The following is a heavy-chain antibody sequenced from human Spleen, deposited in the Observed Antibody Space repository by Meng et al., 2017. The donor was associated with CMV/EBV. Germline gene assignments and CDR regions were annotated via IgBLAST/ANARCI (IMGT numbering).Heavy chain of an antibody. J-gene: IGHJ5*02. V-gene: IGHV1-18*01. CDR1: FSNYG. CDR2: ISPYDGDR. D-gene: IGHD2-2*01. Sequence: FSNYGISWVRQAPGQGLEWMGWISPYDGDRNYARKFQGRVTMTTDTSTTTAYMELRSLRSDNTAVYYCARDLEYCGSTSCFEDCFDPWGQGTLVTVSS. CDR3: ARDLEYCGSTSCFEDCFDP.